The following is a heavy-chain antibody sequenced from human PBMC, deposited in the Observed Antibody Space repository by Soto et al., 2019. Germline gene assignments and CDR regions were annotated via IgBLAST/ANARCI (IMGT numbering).Heavy chain of an antibody. CDR3: VRYCSTTLCNGVATRTFDY. CDR1: RFTFSTYD. V-gene: IGHV3-48*03. Sequence: GGSLGLSCAASRFTFSTYDMHWVRQAPGKGLEWVSYISSSGSTVYYADSVKGRFTISRDNTRNSLYLQMNSLRDEDTALYYCVRYCSTTLCNGVATRTFDYWGQGTLVTVSS. D-gene: IGHD2-2*01. J-gene: IGHJ4*02. CDR2: ISSSGSTV.